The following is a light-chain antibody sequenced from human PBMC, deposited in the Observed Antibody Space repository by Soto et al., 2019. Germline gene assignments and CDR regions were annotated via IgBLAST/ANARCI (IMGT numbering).Light chain of an antibody. CDR3: QQQYSTPPVT. J-gene: IGKJ5*01. V-gene: IGKV1-39*01. CDR1: QSISSY. Sequence: DIPMTQSPSSLSASVGDRVTITCRASQSISSYLNWYQQKPGKAPQLLIYAASTLQSGVPSRFSGSGSGTEFSLTTSSLLHEDDVTYYCQQQYSTPPVTFGQGTRVEIK. CDR2: AAS.